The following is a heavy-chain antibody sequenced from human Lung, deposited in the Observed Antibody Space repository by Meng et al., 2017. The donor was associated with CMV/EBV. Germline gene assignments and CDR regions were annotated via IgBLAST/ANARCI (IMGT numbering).Heavy chain of an antibody. CDR2: IYHSGST. Sequence: QEELHESGPGRVKPSWALSPTCCASGGSFISSNWWSWVRQPPGKGLEWIGEIYHSGSTNYNPSLKSRVTISVDKSKNQFSLKLSSVTAADTAVYYCASFPPPGKQWLVTDYWGQGTLVTVSS. CDR3: ASFPPPGKQWLVTDY. CDR1: GGSFISSNW. J-gene: IGHJ4*02. D-gene: IGHD6-19*01. V-gene: IGHV4-4*02.